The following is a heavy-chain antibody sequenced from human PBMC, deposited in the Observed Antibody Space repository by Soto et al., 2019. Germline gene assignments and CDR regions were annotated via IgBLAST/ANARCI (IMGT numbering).Heavy chain of an antibody. Sequence: GESLKISCKGSGYSFTSYWIGWVRQMPGKGLEWMGIIYPGDSDTRYSPSFQGQVTISADKSISTAYLQWSSLKASDTAMYYCARGLPVVPAAIAFDIWGQGTMVTVSS. V-gene: IGHV5-51*01. CDR3: ARGLPVVPAAIAFDI. CDR2: IYPGDSDT. J-gene: IGHJ3*02. D-gene: IGHD2-2*01. CDR1: GYSFTSYW.